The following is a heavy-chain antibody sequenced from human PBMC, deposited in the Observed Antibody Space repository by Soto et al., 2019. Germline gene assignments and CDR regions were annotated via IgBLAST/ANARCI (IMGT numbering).Heavy chain of an antibody. CDR3: ARDPPPMDV. CDR1: GFIFSKYY. V-gene: IGHV1-46*01. CDR2: INPSGTRT. Sequence: ASVKVSCKASGFIFSKYYMHWVRQAPGQGLEWVGIINPSGTRTSYAPKFQGRVTMTRDTSTSTAYMELRSLRSDDTAVYYCARDPPPMDVWGQGTTVTVSS. J-gene: IGHJ6*02.